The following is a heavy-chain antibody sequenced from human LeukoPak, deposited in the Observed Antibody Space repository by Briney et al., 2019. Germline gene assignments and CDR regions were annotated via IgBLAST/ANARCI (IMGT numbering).Heavy chain of an antibody. V-gene: IGHV1-2*02. CDR1: GYTFTGYY. J-gene: IGHJ6*03. CDR2: INPNSGGT. CDR3: ARGYSGYLNPYYYMDV. Sequence: ASVKVSCKASGYTFTGYYMHWVRQAPGQGLGWMGWINPNSGGTNYAQKFQGRVTMTRDTSISTAYMELSRLRSDDTAVYYCARGYSGYLNPYYYMDVWGKGTTVTVSS. D-gene: IGHD5-12*01.